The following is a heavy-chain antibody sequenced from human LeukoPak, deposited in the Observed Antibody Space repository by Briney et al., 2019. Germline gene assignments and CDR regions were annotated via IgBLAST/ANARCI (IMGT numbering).Heavy chain of an antibody. V-gene: IGHV4-59*08. Sequence: SETPSLTCTVSGGSISNYYWSWIRQPPGKGLECIGYIHYSGSTNYNPSLKSRVTISVDTSKNQFPLKLSSVTATDTAVYYCARHGGYSSPYLHWGQGTLVTASS. D-gene: IGHD6-13*01. J-gene: IGHJ1*01. CDR2: IHYSGST. CDR1: GGSISNYY. CDR3: ARHGGYSSPYLH.